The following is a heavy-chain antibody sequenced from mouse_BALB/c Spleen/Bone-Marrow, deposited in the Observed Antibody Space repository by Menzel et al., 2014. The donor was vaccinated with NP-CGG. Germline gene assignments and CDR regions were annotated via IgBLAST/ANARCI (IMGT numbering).Heavy chain of an antibody. V-gene: IGHV1-15*01. J-gene: IGHJ2*01. D-gene: IGHD4-1*01. CDR3: TRNWDDYFDY. CDR2: IDPETGGN. Sequence: QVQLQQSGAELVRPGASVTLSCKASGYTFTDYEIHWVKQTPVHGLEWIGAIDPETGGNAYNQKFKGKATLTADKSSSTVYMELRSLTSEDSAVYYCTRNWDDYFDYWGQGTTLTVSS. CDR1: GYTFTDYE.